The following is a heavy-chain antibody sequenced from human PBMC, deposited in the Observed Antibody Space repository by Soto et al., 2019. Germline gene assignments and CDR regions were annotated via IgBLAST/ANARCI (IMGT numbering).Heavy chain of an antibody. CDR1: GFTFSSYA. D-gene: IGHD3-22*01. J-gene: IGHJ5*02. Sequence: GGSLRLSCAASGFTFSSYAMHWVRQAPGKGLEWVAVISYGGSNKYYADSVKGRFTISRDNSKNTLYLQMNSLRAEDTAVYYCARDGSSAYYDSSGYIGPWGQGTLVTVSS. CDR3: ARDGSSAYYDSSGYIGP. V-gene: IGHV3-30-3*01. CDR2: ISYGGSNK.